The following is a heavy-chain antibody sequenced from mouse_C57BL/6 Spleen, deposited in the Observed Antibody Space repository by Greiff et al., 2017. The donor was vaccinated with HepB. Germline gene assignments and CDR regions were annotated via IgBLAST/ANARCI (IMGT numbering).Heavy chain of an antibody. V-gene: IGHV1-82*01. CDR2: IYPGDGDT. CDR1: GYAFSSSW. D-gene: IGHD1-1*01. CDR3: ARSYYGSSSCWYFDV. J-gene: IGHJ1*03. Sequence: VQLQQSGPELVKPGASVKISCKASGYAFSSSWMNWVKQRPGKGLEWIGRIYPGDGDTNYNGKFKGKATLTADNSSSTAYMQLSSLTSEDAAVYCGARSYYGSSSCWYFDVWGTGTTVTVSS.